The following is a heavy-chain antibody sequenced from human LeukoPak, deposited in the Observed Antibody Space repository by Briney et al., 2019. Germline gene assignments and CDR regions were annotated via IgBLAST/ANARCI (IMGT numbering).Heavy chain of an antibody. Sequence: PGRSLRLSCTASGFTFGDYAMSWVRQAPGKGLEWVGFIRSKAYGGTTEYAASVKGRFTISRDDSKSIAYLQMNSLKTEDTAVYYCTGDPQYYYDSSGYNPGPLDYWGQGTLVTVSS. V-gene: IGHV3-49*04. CDR1: GFTFGDYA. D-gene: IGHD3-22*01. CDR3: TGDPQYYYDSSGYNPGPLDY. J-gene: IGHJ4*02. CDR2: IRSKAYGGTT.